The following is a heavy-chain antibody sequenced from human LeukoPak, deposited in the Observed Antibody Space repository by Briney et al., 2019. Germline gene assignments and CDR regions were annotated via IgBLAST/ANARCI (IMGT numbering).Heavy chain of an antibody. D-gene: IGHD2-15*01. Sequence: PGGSLRLSCAASGFTFSDYYMSWIRQAPGKGQEGVSYISSSGSTIYYADSVKGRFTIPRDNAENSLYLQMNSLRAEDTAVYYCARGPGSGHYFDYWGQGTLVTVSS. J-gene: IGHJ4*02. V-gene: IGHV3-11*04. CDR2: ISSSGSTI. CDR1: GFTFSDYY. CDR3: ARGPGSGHYFDY.